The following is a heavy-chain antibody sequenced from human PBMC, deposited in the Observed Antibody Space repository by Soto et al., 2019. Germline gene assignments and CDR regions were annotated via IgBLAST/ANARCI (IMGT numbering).Heavy chain of an antibody. J-gene: IGHJ3*02. D-gene: IGHD3-10*01. CDR1: GFTFSSYA. CDR2: ISGSGGST. V-gene: IGHV3-23*01. Sequence: GGSLRLSCAASGFTFSSYAMSWVRQAPGKGLEWVSAISGSGGSTYYADSVKGRFTISRDNSKNTLYLQMNSLRAEDTAVYYCAKDFSGLGELLGDAFDIWGQGTMVTVSS. CDR3: AKDFSGLGELLGDAFDI.